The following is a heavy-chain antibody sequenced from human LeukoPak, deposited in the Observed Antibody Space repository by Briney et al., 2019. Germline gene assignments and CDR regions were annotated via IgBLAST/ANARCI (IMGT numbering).Heavy chain of an antibody. J-gene: IGHJ5*02. CDR2: INWDGTNT. CDR1: GGTTDDYG. V-gene: IGHV3-20*04. Sequence: RPGGSLRLSCVVSGGTTDDYGMSWVRQAPGKGLEWVSGINWDGTNTYYAESVKGRFTISRDSAEKSLYLHMNSLRDDDTAVYYCARYATSSGSRWLEPWGQGTLVTVSS. CDR3: ARYATSSGSRWLEP. D-gene: IGHD6-19*01.